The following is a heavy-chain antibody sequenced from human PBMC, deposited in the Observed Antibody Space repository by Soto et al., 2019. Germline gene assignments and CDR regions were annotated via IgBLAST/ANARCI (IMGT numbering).Heavy chain of an antibody. J-gene: IGHJ6*03. CDR3: AREPPFRRQLHKQSHRPGYYYYYMDV. CDR2: INHSGST. CDR1: GGSFSGYY. Sequence: SETLSLTCAVYGGSFSGYYWSWIRQPPGKGLEWIGEINHSGSTNYNPSLKSRVTISVDTSKNQFSLKLSSVTAADTAVYYCAREPPFRRQLHKQSHRPGYYYYYMDVWGKGTTVTVSS. D-gene: IGHD2-2*01. V-gene: IGHV4-34*01.